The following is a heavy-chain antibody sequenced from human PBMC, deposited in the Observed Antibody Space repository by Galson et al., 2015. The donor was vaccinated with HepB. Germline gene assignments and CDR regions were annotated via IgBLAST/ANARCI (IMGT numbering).Heavy chain of an antibody. CDR2: INPSGGST. J-gene: IGHJ4*02. V-gene: IGHV1-46*01. CDR1: GYTFTSYY. D-gene: IGHD1-26*01. CDR3: ARDRLGIVGATPEGSDY. Sequence: SVKVSCKASGYTFTSYYMHWVRQAPGQGLEWMGIINPSGGSTSYAQKFQGRVTMTRDTSTSTVYMELSSLRSEDTAVYYCARDRLGIVGATPEGSDYWGQGTLFTVSS.